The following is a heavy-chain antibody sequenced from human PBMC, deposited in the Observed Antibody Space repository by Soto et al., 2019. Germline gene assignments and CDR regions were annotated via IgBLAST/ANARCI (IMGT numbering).Heavy chain of an antibody. CDR3: ARDSIVVVMTYGMDV. V-gene: IGHV3-33*01. CDR1: GFTLSSYG. Sequence: GGSLRLSCAASGFTLSSYGMHWVRQAPGKGLEWVAVIWYDGSNKYYADSVKGRFTISRDNSKNTLYLQMNSLRAEDTAVYYCARDSIVVVMTYGMDVWGQGTTVTVSS. D-gene: IGHD3-22*01. J-gene: IGHJ6*02. CDR2: IWYDGSNK.